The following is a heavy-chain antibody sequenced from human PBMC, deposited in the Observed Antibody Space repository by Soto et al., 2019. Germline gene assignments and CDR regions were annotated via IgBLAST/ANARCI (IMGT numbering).Heavy chain of an antibody. CDR1: GGSIRSGSYY. CDR3: ARHRDDGHDMSAFDP. D-gene: IGHD1-1*01. V-gene: IGHV4-39*01. J-gene: IGHJ5*02. CDR2: IKYSGDT. Sequence: SETLSLTCIVSGGSIRSGSYYWDWIRQSPETGLEWIASIKYSGDTWYNQSLMSRVTVSVDTSKNQYSLELRYVTASDTAVYFFARHRDDGHDMSAFDPWGQGILVTVSS.